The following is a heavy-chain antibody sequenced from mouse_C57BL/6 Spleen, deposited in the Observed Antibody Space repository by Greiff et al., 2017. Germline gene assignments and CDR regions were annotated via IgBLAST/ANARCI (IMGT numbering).Heavy chain of an antibody. CDR3: AKSTVVAFDWYFDV. CDR1: GFTFSDYG. Sequence: EVKVVESGGGLVKPGGSLKLSCAASGFTFSDYGMHWVRQAPEKGLEWVAYISSGSSTIYYADTVKGRFTISRDNAKNTLFLQMTSLRSEDTAMYYCAKSTVVAFDWYFDVWGTGTTVTVSS. D-gene: IGHD1-1*01. CDR2: ISSGSSTI. J-gene: IGHJ1*03. V-gene: IGHV5-17*01.